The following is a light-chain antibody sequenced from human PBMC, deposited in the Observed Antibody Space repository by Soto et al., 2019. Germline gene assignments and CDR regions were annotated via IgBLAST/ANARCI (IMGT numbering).Light chain of an antibody. CDR1: RGIGST. V-gene: IGKV3-15*01. J-gene: IGKJ4*01. CDR2: DTS. Sequence: EVVMTQSPATLSVSPGERATLSCRARRGIGSTLAWYQQKPGQTPRLLIYDTSTRATGVPCRFIGSASGTEFTLTTTSLQSEDFAGYSCQHHLNQPITSGGGT. CDR3: QHHLNQPIT.